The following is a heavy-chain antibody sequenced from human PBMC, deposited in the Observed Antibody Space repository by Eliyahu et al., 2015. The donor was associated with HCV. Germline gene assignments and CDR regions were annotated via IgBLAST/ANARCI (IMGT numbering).Heavy chain of an antibody. J-gene: IGHJ4*02. D-gene: IGHD3-10*01. Sequence: EVQLVESGGGLVKPGGSLRLSCAASGFTCSCSIMNWVRQAPGKGLEWVSSISSSSSYIYYADSVKGRFTISRDNAKNSLYLQMNSLRAEDTAVYYCARKLTMVREGGDYWGQGTLVTVSS. CDR1: GFTCSCSI. CDR2: ISSSSSYI. V-gene: IGHV3-21*01. CDR3: ARKLTMVREGGDY.